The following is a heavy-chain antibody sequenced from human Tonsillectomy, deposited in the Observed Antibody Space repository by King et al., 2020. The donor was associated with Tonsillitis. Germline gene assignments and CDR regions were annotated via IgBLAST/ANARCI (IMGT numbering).Heavy chain of an antibody. D-gene: IGHD4-17*01. Sequence: QLQESGPGLVKPSETLSLTCTVSGGSISSYYWSWIRQPPGKGLEWIGYIYYSGSTNYNPSLKSRVTISVNTSKNQFSLKLSSVTAAYTAVYYCARDYGDYLFQRWGQGTLVTVSP. CDR1: GGSISSYY. CDR3: ARDYGDYLFQR. CDR2: IYYSGST. V-gene: IGHV4-59*01. J-gene: IGHJ1*01.